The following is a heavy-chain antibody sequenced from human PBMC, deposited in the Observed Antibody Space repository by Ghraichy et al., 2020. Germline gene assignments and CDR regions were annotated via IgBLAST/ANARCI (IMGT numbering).Heavy chain of an antibody. V-gene: IGHV4-34*01. CDR1: GGSFSGYY. D-gene: IGHD3-3*01. J-gene: IGHJ5*02. CDR2: INHSGST. Sequence: SETLSLTCAVYGGSFSGYYWSWIRQPPGKGLEWIGEINHSGSTNYNPSLKSRVTISVDTSKNQFSLKLSSVTAADTAVYYCARAYLVTIFGVVIKNWFDPWGQGTLVTVSS. CDR3: ARAYLVTIFGVVIKNWFDP.